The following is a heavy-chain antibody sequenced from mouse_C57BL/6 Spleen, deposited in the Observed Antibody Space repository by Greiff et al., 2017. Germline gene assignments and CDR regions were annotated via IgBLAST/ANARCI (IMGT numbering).Heavy chain of an antibody. J-gene: IGHJ2*01. CDR2: ISGGGGNT. D-gene: IGHD1-2*01. CDR1: GFTFSSYT. Sequence: EVKVEESGGGLVKPGGSLKLSCAASGFTFSSYTMSWVRQTPEKRLEWVATISGGGGNTYYPDSVKGRFTISRDNAKNTLYLQMSSLRSEDTALYYCASHYYGNYFDYWGQGTTLTVSS. CDR3: ASHYYGNYFDY. V-gene: IGHV5-9*01.